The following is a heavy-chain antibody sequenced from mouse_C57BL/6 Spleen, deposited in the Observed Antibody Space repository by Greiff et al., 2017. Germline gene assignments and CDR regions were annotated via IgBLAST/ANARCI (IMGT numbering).Heavy chain of an antibody. CDR1: GYAFSSYW. CDR3: ARGYYYGNYVDFDY. D-gene: IGHD2-1*01. J-gene: IGHJ2*01. Sequence: QVQLQQSGAELVKPGASVKISCKASGYAFSSYWMNWVKQRPGKGLEWIGQIYPGDGDTNYNGKFKGKATLTADKSSSTAYMQLSSLTSEDSAVYFCARGYYYGNYVDFDYWGQGTTLTVSS. CDR2: IYPGDGDT. V-gene: IGHV1-80*01.